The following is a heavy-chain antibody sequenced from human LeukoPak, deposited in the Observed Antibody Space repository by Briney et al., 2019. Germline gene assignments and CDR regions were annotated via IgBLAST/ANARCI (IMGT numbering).Heavy chain of an antibody. Sequence: SQTLSLTCAISGDXVSSNSGVWNWIRQSPSRSLEWLGRTYYRSRWYNDYAVSVKSRISVNPDTSKNQFSLQLNSVTPEDTAVYYCTRGGAAAGFDFWGQGTLVTVSS. V-gene: IGHV6-1*01. D-gene: IGHD6-13*01. J-gene: IGHJ4*02. CDR2: TYYRSRWYN. CDR1: GDXVSSNSGV. CDR3: TRGGAAAGFDF.